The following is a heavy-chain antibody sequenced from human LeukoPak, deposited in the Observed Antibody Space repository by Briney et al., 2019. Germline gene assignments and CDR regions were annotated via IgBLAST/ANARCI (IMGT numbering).Heavy chain of an antibody. D-gene: IGHD6-13*01. CDR1: GYTFTGYY. V-gene: IGHV1-2*02. Sequence: ASVKVSCKASGYTFTGYYMHWVRQAPGQGLEWMGWINPSSGGTNYAQKFQGRVTMTRDTSISTAYMELSRLRSDDTAVYYCARDSSSWHFDYWGQGTLVTVSS. J-gene: IGHJ4*02. CDR3: ARDSSSWHFDY. CDR2: INPSSGGT.